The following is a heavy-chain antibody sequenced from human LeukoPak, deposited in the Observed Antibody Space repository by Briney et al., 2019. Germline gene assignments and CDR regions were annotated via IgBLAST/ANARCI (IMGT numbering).Heavy chain of an antibody. CDR2: ISSDSTNI. D-gene: IGHD2-15*01. CDR3: ARDGSGSGDY. V-gene: IGHV3-21*01. J-gene: IGHJ4*02. Sequence: GGSLRLSCAASGFTFSIYGMIWVRQAPGEGVEWVASISSDSTNIYYTDSVKSRFTISRDNAKNSLYLQMNSLILEDTAVYYCARDGSGSGDYWGQGTLVTVSS. CDR1: GFTFSIYG.